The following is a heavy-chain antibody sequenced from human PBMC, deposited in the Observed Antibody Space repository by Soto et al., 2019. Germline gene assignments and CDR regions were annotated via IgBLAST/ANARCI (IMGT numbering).Heavy chain of an antibody. CDR3: ARDRGCSGGSCYDAFDI. CDR1: DFTFSSYA. CDR2: ISYDGSNK. V-gene: IGHV3-30-3*01. J-gene: IGHJ3*02. Sequence: WGSLRVSCASSDFTFSSYAMHWVRQAPGKGLEWVAVISYDGSNKYYADSVKGRFTISRDNSKNTLYLQMNSLRAEDTAVYYCARDRGCSGGSCYDAFDIWGQGTMVTVSS. D-gene: IGHD2-15*01.